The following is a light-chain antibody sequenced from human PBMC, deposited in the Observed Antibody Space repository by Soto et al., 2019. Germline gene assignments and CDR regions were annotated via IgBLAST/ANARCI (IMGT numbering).Light chain of an antibody. CDR2: WAS. V-gene: IGKV4-1*01. CDR3: QQYYDTPRT. J-gene: IGKJ1*01. Sequence: DIVMTQSPDSLAVSLGGRATINCKSSQSVLYSPNNKNYLAWYQQKPGQPPKLLVYWASTRESGVPDRFSGSGSVTDFTLTISSLQAEDVAVYYCQQYYDTPRTFGQGTKVDIK. CDR1: QSVLYSPNNKNY.